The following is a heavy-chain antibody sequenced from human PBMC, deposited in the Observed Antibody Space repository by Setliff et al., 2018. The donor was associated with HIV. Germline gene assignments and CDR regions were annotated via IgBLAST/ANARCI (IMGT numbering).Heavy chain of an antibody. Sequence: PSETLSLTCAVYGGSFSGYFWSWIRQSPGKGLQWIGEINHSGSTTYNPSLKSRVTTSVDTSKNQFSLKLTPVTAADTAVYYCARDDYHDSSGYEGASYWGRGTLVTVSS. J-gene: IGHJ4*02. CDR3: ARDDYHDSSGYEGASY. CDR1: GGSFSGYF. V-gene: IGHV4-34*01. CDR2: INHSGST. D-gene: IGHD3-22*01.